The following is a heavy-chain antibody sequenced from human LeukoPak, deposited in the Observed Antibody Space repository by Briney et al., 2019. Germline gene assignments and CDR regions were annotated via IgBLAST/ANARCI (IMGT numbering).Heavy chain of an antibody. CDR3: ARYYGSGSKTVRAIDY. J-gene: IGHJ4*02. D-gene: IGHD3-10*01. CDR2: IYYSGST. CDR1: GGSISSSSYY. V-gene: IGHV4-39*01. Sequence: PSETLSLTCTVSGGSISSSSYYWGWIRQPPGKGLEWIGSIYYSGSTYYNPSLKSRVTISVDTSKNQFSLKLSSVTAADTAVYYCARYYGSGSKTVRAIDYWGQGTLVIVSS.